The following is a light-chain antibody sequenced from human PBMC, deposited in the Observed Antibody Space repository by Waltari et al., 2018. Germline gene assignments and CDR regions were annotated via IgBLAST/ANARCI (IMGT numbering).Light chain of an antibody. CDR1: QSVSSHF. V-gene: IGKV3-20*01. CDR2: GAS. CDR3: QQYVSSPLT. Sequence: EIVLTQSPGTLSLSLGERATLSCRASQSVSSHFLAWYQQKPGQAPRLLIYGASSRATGIPDRFSGSGSGTGFTLTISRLEPEDFAVYYCQQYVSSPLTFGGGTKVEIK. J-gene: IGKJ4*01.